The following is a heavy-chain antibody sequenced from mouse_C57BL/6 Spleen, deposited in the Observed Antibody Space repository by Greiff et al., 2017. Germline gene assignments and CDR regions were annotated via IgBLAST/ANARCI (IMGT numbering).Heavy chain of an antibody. Sequence: EVKVVESGGGLVKPGGSLKLSCAASGFTFSDYGMHWVRQAPEKGLEWVAYISSGSSTIYYADTVKGRFTISRDNAKNTLFLQMTSLRSEDTAMYYCARHDYYGSSHWYFDVWGTGTTGTVLS. V-gene: IGHV5-17*01. CDR2: ISSGSSTI. CDR3: ARHDYYGSSHWYFDV. CDR1: GFTFSDYG. J-gene: IGHJ1*03. D-gene: IGHD1-1*01.